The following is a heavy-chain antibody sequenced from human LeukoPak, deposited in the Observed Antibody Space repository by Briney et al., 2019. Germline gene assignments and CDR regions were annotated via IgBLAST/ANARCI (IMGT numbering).Heavy chain of an antibody. CDR3: ARDRIAVAGTWFDY. CDR2: ISSSSSYI. Sequence: TGGSLRLSCAASGFTFSSYSMNWVRQAPGKGLEWVSSISSSSSYIYYADSVKGRFTISRDNAKNSLYLQMNSLRAEDTAVYYCARDRIAVAGTWFDYWGQGTLVTVSS. V-gene: IGHV3-21*01. J-gene: IGHJ4*02. D-gene: IGHD6-19*01. CDR1: GFTFSSYS.